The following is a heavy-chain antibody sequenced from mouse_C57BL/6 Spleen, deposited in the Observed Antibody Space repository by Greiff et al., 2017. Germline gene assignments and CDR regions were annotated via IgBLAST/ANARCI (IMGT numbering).Heavy chain of an antibody. V-gene: IGHV5-9-1*02. CDR1: GFTFSSYA. CDR3: TRDGANRYYFDY. CDR2: ISSGGDYI. D-gene: IGHD1-1*01. Sequence: EVQLVESGEGLVKPGGSLKLSCAASGFTFSSYAMSWVRQTPEKRLEWVAYISSGGDYIYYADTVKGRFTISRDNARNTLYLQMSSLKSEDTAMYYCTRDGANRYYFDYWGQGTTLTVSS. J-gene: IGHJ2*01.